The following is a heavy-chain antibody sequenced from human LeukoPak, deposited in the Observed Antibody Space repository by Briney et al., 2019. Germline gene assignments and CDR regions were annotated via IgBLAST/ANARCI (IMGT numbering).Heavy chain of an antibody. Sequence: GGSLRPSCAASGFTFSSYSMNWVRQAPGKGLEWVSSISSSSSYIYYADSVKGRFTISRDNAKNSLYLQMNSLRAEDTAVYYCARELEYSSSWYDYWGQGTLVTVSS. CDR3: ARELEYSSSWYDY. CDR1: GFTFSSYS. J-gene: IGHJ4*02. CDR2: ISSSSSYI. D-gene: IGHD6-13*01. V-gene: IGHV3-21*01.